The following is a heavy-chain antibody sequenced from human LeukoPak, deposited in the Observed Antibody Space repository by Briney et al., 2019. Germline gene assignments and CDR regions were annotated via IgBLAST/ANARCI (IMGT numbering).Heavy chain of an antibody. CDR1: GYTFTGYY. Sequence: GASVKVSCKASGYTFTGYYMHWVRQAPGQGLEWMGWINPNGGGTNYAQKFQGRVTMTRDTSISTAYMELSRLRSDDTAVYYCARDLSDYDFWSGKPYYYYYMDVWGKGTTVTVSS. CDR3: ARDLSDYDFWSGKPYYYYYMDV. CDR2: INPNGGGT. J-gene: IGHJ6*03. D-gene: IGHD3-3*01. V-gene: IGHV1-2*02.